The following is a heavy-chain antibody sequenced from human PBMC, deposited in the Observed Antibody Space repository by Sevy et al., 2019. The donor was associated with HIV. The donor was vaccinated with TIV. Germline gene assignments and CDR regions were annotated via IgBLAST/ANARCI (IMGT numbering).Heavy chain of an antibody. CDR2: ISYDGSNI. CDR3: ARELCVAPYYYYGMDV. Sequence: GGSLRLSCAASGFTFSSYAMHWVRQAPGKGLEWVAVISYDGSNIYYADSVKGRFTISRDNSKNTLYLQMNSLRAEDTAVYYCARELCVAPYYYYGMDVWGQGTTVTVSS. J-gene: IGHJ6*02. CDR1: GFTFSSYA. V-gene: IGHV3-30-3*01. D-gene: IGHD2-21*01.